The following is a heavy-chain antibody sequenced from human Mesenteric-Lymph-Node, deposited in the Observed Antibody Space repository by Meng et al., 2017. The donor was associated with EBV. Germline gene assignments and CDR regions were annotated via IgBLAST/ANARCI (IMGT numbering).Heavy chain of an antibody. CDR2: IYHIGST. CDR1: GGCVSRGGYS. CDR3: ARRGIAEGFDF. J-gene: IGHJ4*02. Sequence: LQRKESGSGMVKPSQTLSLTCAVCGGCVSRGGYSWSWIRQPPGKGLDWIGYIYHIGSTNYNPSLKSRVTISVDRSKNQFSLNLTSMTAADTAVYYCARRGIAEGFDFWGQGTLVTVSS. V-gene: IGHV4-30-2*01.